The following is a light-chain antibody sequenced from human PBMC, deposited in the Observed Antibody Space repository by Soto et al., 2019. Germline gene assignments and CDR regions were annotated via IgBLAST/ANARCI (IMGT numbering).Light chain of an antibody. Sequence: QSVLTQPPSLSGAPGQRVTISCNGSSSNIGAGYDVHWYQQLPGTAPKLLIYGNSNRPSGVPDRFSGSKSGTSASLAITGLQAEDEADYYCQSYDSSLSVFGTGTKVTVL. CDR1: SSNIGAGYD. CDR2: GNS. J-gene: IGLJ1*01. V-gene: IGLV1-40*01. CDR3: QSYDSSLSV.